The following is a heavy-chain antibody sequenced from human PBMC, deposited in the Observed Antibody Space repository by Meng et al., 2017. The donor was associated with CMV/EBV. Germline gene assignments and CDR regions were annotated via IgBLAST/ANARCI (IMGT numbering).Heavy chain of an antibody. CDR1: GFTFTSSA. Sequence: SVKVSCKASGFTFTSSAVQWVRQARGQRLEWIGWIVVGSGNTNYAQKFQERVTITRDMSTSTAYMELSSLRSEDTAVYYCAAGGNIVVVPAATMGESKYFQHWGQGTLVTVSS. CDR2: IVVGSGNT. V-gene: IGHV1-58*01. D-gene: IGHD2-2*01. J-gene: IGHJ1*01. CDR3: AAGGNIVVVPAATMGESKYFQH.